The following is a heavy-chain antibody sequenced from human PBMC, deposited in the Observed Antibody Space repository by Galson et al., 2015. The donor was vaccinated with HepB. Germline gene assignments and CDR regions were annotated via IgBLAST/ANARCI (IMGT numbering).Heavy chain of an antibody. Sequence: SVKVSCKASGYTFSTYSITWVRQAPGQGLEWTGWISPYNRDTEYARKFQGRVTMTTDTFTSTAYMELRSLRSDDTAVYYCARAVPRYYYDSSGSYYFDYWGQGTLVTVSS. CDR1: GYTFSTYS. CDR2: ISPYNRDT. J-gene: IGHJ4*02. D-gene: IGHD3-22*01. V-gene: IGHV1-18*01. CDR3: ARAVPRYYYDSSGSYYFDY.